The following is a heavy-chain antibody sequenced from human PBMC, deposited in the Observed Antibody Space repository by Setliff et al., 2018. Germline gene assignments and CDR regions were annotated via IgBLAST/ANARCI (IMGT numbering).Heavy chain of an antibody. V-gene: IGHV1-46*01. D-gene: IGHD3-22*01. Sequence: VKVSCKASGYTFTSHYMHWVRQAPGLGLEWMGTINPSSGRTSYAQKFQGRVTMTRDTSTSTVYMDMSSLRSEDTAVYYCARDVFPYHYEGAFDIWGQGTMVTVSS. CDR2: INPSSGRT. CDR3: ARDVFPYHYEGAFDI. CDR1: GYTFTSHY. J-gene: IGHJ3*02.